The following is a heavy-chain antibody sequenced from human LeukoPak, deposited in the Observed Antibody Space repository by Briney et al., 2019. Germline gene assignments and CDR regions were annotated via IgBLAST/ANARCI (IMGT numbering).Heavy chain of an antibody. J-gene: IGHJ3*02. CDR2: IRSQDLGATT. CDR3: TRTPRSAGDYYDT. Sequence: GRSLRLSCTVSGFTFGDYTMNRVRQAPGKGLEWVSFIRSQDLGATTAYAASVKGRFTILRHDSKSIAYLQMNSLKTDDTAVYYCTRTPRSAGDYYDTWGQGTMVTVSS. CDR1: GFTFGDYT. V-gene: IGHV3-49*04. D-gene: IGHD3-10*01.